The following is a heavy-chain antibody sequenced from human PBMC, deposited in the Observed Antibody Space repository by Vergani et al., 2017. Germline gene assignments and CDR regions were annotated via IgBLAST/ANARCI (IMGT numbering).Heavy chain of an antibody. V-gene: IGHV3-30-3*01. Sequence: VQLLESGGSLKQPGGSVRLSCAASGFTFSTYAMHWVRQAPGKGLEWVAVISYDGSNKYYADSVKGRFTISRDNSKNTLYLQMNSLRAEDTAVYYCARDGEYQLLWPGTFDIWGQGTMVTVSS. CDR3: ARDGEYQLLWPGTFDI. J-gene: IGHJ3*02. CDR1: GFTFSTYA. CDR2: ISYDGSNK. D-gene: IGHD2-2*01.